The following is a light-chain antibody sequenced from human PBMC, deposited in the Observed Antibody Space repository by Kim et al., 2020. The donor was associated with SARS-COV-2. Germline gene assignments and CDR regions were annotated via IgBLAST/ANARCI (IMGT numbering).Light chain of an antibody. CDR3: QQNNTFPLT. CDR2: AAS. V-gene: IGKV1-12*01. J-gene: IGKJ4*01. CDR1: QDISSW. Sequence: ASVGDRVTISCRASQDISSWLAWYQQQPGKAPKLLIYAASTLQGGVPPRFSGSGSGTDFTLTISSLQPEDFATYYCQQNNTFPLTFGGGTKVDIK.